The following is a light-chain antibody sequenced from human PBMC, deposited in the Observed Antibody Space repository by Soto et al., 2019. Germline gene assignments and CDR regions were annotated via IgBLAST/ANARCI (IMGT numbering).Light chain of an antibody. J-gene: IGKJ1*01. V-gene: IGKV1-39*01. CDR2: AAS. CDR1: QSISSY. CDR3: QQSYSHPPA. Sequence: EIPMTTSPSSLSASVGDRVTITCRASQSISSYLNWYPQKPGKAPKLLIYAASSLQSGVPSRFSGSGSGTDFTLTISSLQPEDFATYYCQQSYSHPPAFGQGTKVELK.